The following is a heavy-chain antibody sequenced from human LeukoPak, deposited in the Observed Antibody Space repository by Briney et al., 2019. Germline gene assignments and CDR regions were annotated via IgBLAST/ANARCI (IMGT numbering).Heavy chain of an antibody. V-gene: IGHV4-39*01. CDR3: ARHVRELWSGIYTVRYNWFDP. J-gene: IGHJ5*02. Sequence: SETLSLTCTVSGGSISSSSYYWGWLRQPPGTGLEWIGRIYYSGSTYYNPSLKSRVTISVDTSKNQFSLKLSSVTAADTAVYYCARHVRELWSGIYTVRYNWFDPWGQGTLVSVSS. D-gene: IGHD3-3*01. CDR2: IYYSGST. CDR1: GGSISSSSYY.